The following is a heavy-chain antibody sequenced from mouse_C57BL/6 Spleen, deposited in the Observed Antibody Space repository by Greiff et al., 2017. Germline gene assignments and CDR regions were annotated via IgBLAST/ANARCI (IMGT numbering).Heavy chain of an antibody. CDR3: TREGYSNYGYFDY. J-gene: IGHJ2*01. Sequence: EVKVVESGEGLVKPGGSLKLSCAASGFTFSSYAMSWVRQTPEKRLEWVAYISSGGDYIYYADTVKGRFTISRDNARNTLYLQMSSLKSEDTAMYYCTREGYSNYGYFDYWGQGTTLTVSS. CDR1: GFTFSSYA. D-gene: IGHD2-5*01. V-gene: IGHV5-9-1*02. CDR2: ISSGGDYI.